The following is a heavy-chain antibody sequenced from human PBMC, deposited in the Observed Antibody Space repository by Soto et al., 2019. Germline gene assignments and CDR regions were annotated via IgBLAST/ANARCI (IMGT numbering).Heavy chain of an antibody. CDR1: GYTFTSYY. CDR3: AREVGVAKEEFDY. D-gene: IGHD6-19*01. Sequence: QVQLVQSGAEVKKPGASVKVSCKASGYTFTSYYMHWVRQAPGQGLEWMGIINPSGGSTSYAQKFQGRVTMTRDTSTRTVYIELSSLRSEDTAVYYCAREVGVAKEEFDYWGQGTLVTVSS. J-gene: IGHJ4*02. CDR2: INPSGGST. V-gene: IGHV1-46*01.